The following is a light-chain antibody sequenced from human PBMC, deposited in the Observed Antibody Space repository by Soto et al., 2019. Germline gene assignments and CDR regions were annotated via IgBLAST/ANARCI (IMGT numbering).Light chain of an antibody. CDR2: GAS. CDR1: QSVSSSH. J-gene: IGKJ3*01. V-gene: IGKV3-20*01. Sequence: EIVLTQSPGTLSLCPGERATLSCRASQSVSSSHLAWYQQKPGQAPRLLIYGASRRATGIPDRFSGSGSGTDFTLTISRLEPEDFAVYYCQQFGSSPLFTFGPGTKVDVK. CDR3: QQFGSSPLFT.